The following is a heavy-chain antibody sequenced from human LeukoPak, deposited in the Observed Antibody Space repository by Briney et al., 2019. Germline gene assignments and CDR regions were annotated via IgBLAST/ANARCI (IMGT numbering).Heavy chain of an antibody. CDR1: GFTVSSYS. Sequence: PGGSLRLSCEASGFTVSSYSMNWVRQAPGKGLEWLSYISSGSLTIHYADSVKGRFTISRDNAKNSVYLQMNSLRAEDTALYYCARGSGSSWYFYFDYWGQGTLVTVSS. CDR3: ARGSGSSWYFYFDY. CDR2: ISSGSLTI. D-gene: IGHD6-13*01. J-gene: IGHJ4*02. V-gene: IGHV3-48*04.